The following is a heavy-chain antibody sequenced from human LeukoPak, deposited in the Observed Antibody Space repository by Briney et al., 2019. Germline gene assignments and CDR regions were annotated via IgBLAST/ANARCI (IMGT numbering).Heavy chain of an antibody. D-gene: IGHD4-17*01. CDR1: GGSISSGGYY. CDR2: IYYSGST. V-gene: IGHV4-31*03. CDR3: ARDQGTATSLITFDY. J-gene: IGHJ4*02. Sequence: SETLSLTCTVSGGSISSGGYYWSWIRQHPGKGLEWIGYIYYSGSTYYNPSLKSRVTISVDTPKNQFSLKLSSVTAADTAVYYCARDQGTATSLITFDYWGQGTLVTVSS.